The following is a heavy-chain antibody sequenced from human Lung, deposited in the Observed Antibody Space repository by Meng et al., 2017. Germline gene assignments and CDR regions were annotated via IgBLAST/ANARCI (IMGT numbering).Heavy chain of an antibody. CDR2: INSGSNYI. J-gene: IGHJ4*02. CDR1: GFTFSTYS. D-gene: IGHD4-17*01. Sequence: EVQLVESGGGLVKPGGSLRLSGAAYGFTFSTYSMNWVRQAPGKGLEWVSSINSGSNYIYYAHSVKGRFTISRDSAKNSVYLQMNSLRAEDTAVYYCARGVDITVTKYHFDYWGQGILVTVSS. CDR3: ARGVDITVTKYHFDY. V-gene: IGHV3-21*01.